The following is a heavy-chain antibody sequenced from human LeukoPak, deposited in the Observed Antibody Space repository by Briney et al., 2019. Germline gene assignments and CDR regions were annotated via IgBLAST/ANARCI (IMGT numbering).Heavy chain of an antibody. CDR3: ATPYRSGISCLDVFNM. J-gene: IGHJ3*02. Sequence: SETLSLTCNVSGVSVSVGRYYWTWIRQHPGKGLEWIGYKYYSGSAKYNPSLKSRLTISIDTSKNQFSLQLSSVTAADTATYYCATPYRSGISCLDVFNMWGQGTRVTVSS. D-gene: IGHD2-2*01. V-gene: IGHV4-31*03. CDR1: GVSVSVGRYY. CDR2: KYYSGSA.